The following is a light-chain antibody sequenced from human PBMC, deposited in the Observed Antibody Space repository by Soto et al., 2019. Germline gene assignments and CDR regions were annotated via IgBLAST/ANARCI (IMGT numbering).Light chain of an antibody. J-gene: IGLJ2*01. CDR1: STDVGAYNY. Sequence: QSAPTQPASVSGSPGQSITISCTGSSTDVGAYNYVSWYQQHPGKAPKLVIFDVSSRPSGVSNRFSGSKSGNTASLTISGLQAEDEADYYCSSYTGSTHVVFGGGTKVTVL. CDR3: SSYTGSTHVV. V-gene: IGLV2-14*01. CDR2: DVS.